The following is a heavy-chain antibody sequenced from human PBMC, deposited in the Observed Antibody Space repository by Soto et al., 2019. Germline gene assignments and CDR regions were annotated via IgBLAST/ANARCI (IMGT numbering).Heavy chain of an antibody. CDR3: ARDHPTVTTVGY. V-gene: IGHV1-18*01. Sequence: QVQLVQSGAEVKKPGASVKVSCKASGYTFTSYGLSWVRQAPGQGLEWMGWISTYNGDTNYAQKFQGRVTLTTDTSTTTVYMELRSLRSDDTAVYYCARDHPTVTTVGYWGQGTLVTVSS. CDR1: GYTFTSYG. J-gene: IGHJ4*02. D-gene: IGHD4-17*01. CDR2: ISTYNGDT.